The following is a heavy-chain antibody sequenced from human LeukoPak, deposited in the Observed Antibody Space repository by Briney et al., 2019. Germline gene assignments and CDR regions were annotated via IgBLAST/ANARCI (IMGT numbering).Heavy chain of an antibody. D-gene: IGHD4/OR15-4a*01. CDR3: AKGGYGDYDGMDV. Sequence: GGSLRLSCAASGFTFSSYGMHWVRQAPGKGLEWVAVISYDGSNKYYADSVKGRFTISRDNSKNTLYLQMNSLRAEDTAVYYCAKGGYGDYDGMDVWGQGATVTVSS. CDR2: ISYDGSNK. CDR1: GFTFSSYG. J-gene: IGHJ6*02. V-gene: IGHV3-30*18.